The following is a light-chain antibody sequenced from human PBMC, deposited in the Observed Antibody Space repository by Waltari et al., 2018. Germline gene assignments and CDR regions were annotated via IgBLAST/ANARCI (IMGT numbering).Light chain of an antibody. Sequence: QAAPTQPPSVSGSPEQSVTMSCSGSRNDVGFYNAVSWYQQHPGKAPKLMIFEVTKRAAGVSDGFWGSKSGKTASLTIAGLQAGGEADYYCLSYAGSNTWVFGGGTWLTVL. J-gene: IGLJ3*02. CDR1: RNDVGFYNA. CDR2: EVT. V-gene: IGLV2-8*01. CDR3: LSYAGSNTWV.